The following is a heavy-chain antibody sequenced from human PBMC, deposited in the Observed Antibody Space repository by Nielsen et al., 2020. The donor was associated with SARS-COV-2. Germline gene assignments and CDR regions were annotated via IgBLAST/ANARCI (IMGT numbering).Heavy chain of an antibody. CDR2: ISYDGSNK. D-gene: IGHD3-22*01. CDR3: AKDAATYYYDSRGYSYMDV. Sequence: GESLKISCAASGFTFSSYGMHWVRQAPGKGLERVAVISYDGSNKYYADSVKGRFTISRDNSKNTLYLQMNCLRAEDTAVYYCAKDAATYYYDSRGYSYMDVWGKGTTVTVSS. V-gene: IGHV3-30*18. J-gene: IGHJ6*03. CDR1: GFTFSSYG.